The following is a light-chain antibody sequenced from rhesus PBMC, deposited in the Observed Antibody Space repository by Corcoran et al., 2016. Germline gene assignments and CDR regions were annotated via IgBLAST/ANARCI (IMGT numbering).Light chain of an antibody. V-gene: IGKV1-69*01. J-gene: IGKJ1*01. CDR2: RAS. CDR3: QQHDNSPWT. CDR1: QAISNW. Sequence: DIQMTQSPSSLSASVGDRVTISCRASQAISNWMAWYQQQPGKAPKLLIYRASNLETGVPSRFSGSGSGTDFIRTISILQPEDIATYYWQQHDNSPWTFGQGTKVEIQ.